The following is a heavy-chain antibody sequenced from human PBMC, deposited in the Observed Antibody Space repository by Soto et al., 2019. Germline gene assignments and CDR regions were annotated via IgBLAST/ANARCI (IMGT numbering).Heavy chain of an antibody. Sequence: PSETLSLTCTVSGGSISSGGYYWSWIRQHPGKGLEWIGYIYYSGSTYYNPSLKSRVTISVDTSKNQFSLKLSSVTAADTAVYYCARSVNYYDSSGYYDYWGQGTLVTVS. CDR3: ARSVNYYDSSGYYDY. V-gene: IGHV4-31*03. D-gene: IGHD3-22*01. CDR2: IYYSGST. CDR1: GGSISSGGYY. J-gene: IGHJ4*02.